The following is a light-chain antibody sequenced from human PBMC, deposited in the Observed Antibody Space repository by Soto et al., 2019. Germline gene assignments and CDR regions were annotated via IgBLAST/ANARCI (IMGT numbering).Light chain of an antibody. CDR3: QQYNNWPLA. CDR2: GAS. Sequence: ERVLTQSPATLSVSPGERSTLACMASQSLSSNLAWYQQKPGQAPRLLIYGASTRATDIPARFSGSGSGTEFTLTISSLQSEDFAVYFCQQYNNWPLAFGQGTRLEI. CDR1: QSLSSN. J-gene: IGKJ5*01. V-gene: IGKV3-15*01.